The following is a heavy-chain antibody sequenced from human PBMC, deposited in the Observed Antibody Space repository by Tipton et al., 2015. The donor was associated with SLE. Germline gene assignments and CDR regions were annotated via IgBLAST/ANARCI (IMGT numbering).Heavy chain of an antibody. V-gene: IGHV4-38-2*02. CDR2: IHHSGRT. Sequence: TLSLTCIVSGSSIDGGYHWGWIRQPPGKGLEWIANIHHSGRTYYNPSLKSRVTISLDTTNNQFSLRLNSVTAADTAIYFCARGVTVIQGREYNWFDSWGQGTLVTVSS. CDR3: ARGVTVIQGREYNWFDS. D-gene: IGHD5-24*01. J-gene: IGHJ5*01. CDR1: GSSIDGGYH.